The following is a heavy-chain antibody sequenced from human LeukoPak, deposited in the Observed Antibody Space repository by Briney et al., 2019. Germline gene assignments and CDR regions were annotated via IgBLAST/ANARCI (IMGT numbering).Heavy chain of an antibody. CDR3: ARDQGYGDYGTVDY. V-gene: IGHV4-39*07. J-gene: IGHJ4*02. Sequence: SETLSLTCTVTGGSIKRNNYYWGWSRQPPGKGLEWIGTIYYSGTTNYNPSLKSRVTISIDTSKNQFSLKLSSVTAADTAVYYCARDQGYGDYGTVDYWGQGTLVTVSS. CDR1: GGSIKRNNYY. D-gene: IGHD4-17*01. CDR2: IYYSGTT.